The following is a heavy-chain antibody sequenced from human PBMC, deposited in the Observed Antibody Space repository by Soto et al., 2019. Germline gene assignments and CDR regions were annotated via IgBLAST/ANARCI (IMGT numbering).Heavy chain of an antibody. D-gene: IGHD2-15*01. CDR3: AKDRDDIGMVDAFEI. CDR1: GFTFSSYA. V-gene: IGHV3-23*01. J-gene: IGHJ3*02. CDR2: ISGSGITT. Sequence: EMQLLESGGDLVQPGGSLRLSCAASGFTFSSYAMTWVRQAPGKGLQYISAISGSGITTYSADPMKGRFTISRDNSKNTLYLQMSSPRAEATAVYYCAKDRDDIGMVDAFEIWGQGTMVTFSS.